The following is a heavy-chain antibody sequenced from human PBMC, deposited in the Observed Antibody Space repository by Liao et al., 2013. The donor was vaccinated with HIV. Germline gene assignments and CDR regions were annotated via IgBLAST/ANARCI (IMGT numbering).Heavy chain of an antibody. V-gene: IGHV4-34*01. CDR2: INHSGST. J-gene: IGHJ4*02. Sequence: QVQLQQWGAGLLKPSETLSLTCAVYGGSFSGYYWSWIRQPPGKGLEWIGEINHSGSTNYNPSLKSRVTISVDTSKNQFSLKLSSVTAADTAVYYCAREAWYYDSSGYKKYYFDYWGQGTLVTVSS. CDR3: AREAWYYDSSGYKKYYFDY. CDR1: GGSFSGYY. D-gene: IGHD3-22*01.